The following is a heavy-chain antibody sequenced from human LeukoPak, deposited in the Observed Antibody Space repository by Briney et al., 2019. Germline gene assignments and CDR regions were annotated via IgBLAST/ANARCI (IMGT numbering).Heavy chain of an antibody. J-gene: IGHJ4*02. Sequence: SETLSLTCAVYGGSFRGYYWSWIRQPPGKGLEWIGEINHSGSTNYNPSLKSRVTISVDTSKNQFSLKLSSVTAADTAVYYCARGGIVATIYFDYWGQGTLVTVSS. CDR2: INHSGST. CDR1: GGSFRGYY. CDR3: ARGGIVATIYFDY. V-gene: IGHV4-34*01. D-gene: IGHD5-12*01.